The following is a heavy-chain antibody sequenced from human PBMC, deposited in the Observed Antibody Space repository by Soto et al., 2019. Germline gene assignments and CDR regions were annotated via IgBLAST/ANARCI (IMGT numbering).Heavy chain of an antibody. J-gene: IGHJ4*02. Sequence: GESLKISCKGSGFTFTSYWIAWVRQMPGKGPEWMGVVFPGDSDTRYSPSFQGQVIISADKSTSTAYLQWSSLKASDTAIYYCARQGEGFYQRQIDFWGQGTLVKVSS. V-gene: IGHV5-51*01. CDR2: VFPGDSDT. CDR1: GFTFTSYW. CDR3: ARQGEGFYQRQIDF. D-gene: IGHD3-10*01.